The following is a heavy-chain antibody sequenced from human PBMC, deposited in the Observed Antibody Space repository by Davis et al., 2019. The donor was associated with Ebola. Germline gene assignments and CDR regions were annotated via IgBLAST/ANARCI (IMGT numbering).Heavy chain of an antibody. Sequence: GGSLRLSCKSSGYSFTSYWIGWVRQMPGKGLEWMGIIYPGDSDTRYSPSFQGQVTISADKSISTAYLQWSSLKASDTAMYYCARQGIGGSYPMNWFDPWGQGTLVTVSS. V-gene: IGHV5-51*01. D-gene: IGHD1-26*01. CDR1: GYSFTSYW. J-gene: IGHJ5*02. CDR3: ARQGIGGSYPMNWFDP. CDR2: IYPGDSDT.